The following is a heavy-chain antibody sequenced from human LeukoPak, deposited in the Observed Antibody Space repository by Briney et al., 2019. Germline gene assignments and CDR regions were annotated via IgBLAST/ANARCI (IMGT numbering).Heavy chain of an antibody. CDR3: AKPKLKSAAGFDY. J-gene: IGHJ4*02. CDR1: GFTFSSYA. CDR2: ISGSGGST. D-gene: IGHD6-25*01. V-gene: IGHV3-23*01. Sequence: GGSLRLSCAASGFTFSSYAMSWVRQAPGKGLEWVSAISGSGGSTYYADSEKGRFTISRDNSKNTLYLQMSSLRAEDTAVYYCAKPKLKSAAGFDYWGQGTLVIVSS.